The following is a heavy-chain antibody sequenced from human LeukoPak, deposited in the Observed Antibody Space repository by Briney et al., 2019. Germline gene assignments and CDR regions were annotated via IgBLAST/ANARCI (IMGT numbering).Heavy chain of an antibody. CDR3: ARDGGYSYGSPDY. Sequence: GGSLRLSCAASGFTFSSYGMHWVRQAPGKGLEWVAVIWYDGSNKYYADSVKGRFTISRDNSKNTLYLQMNSLRAEDTAVYYCARDGGYSYGSPDYWGQGTLVTVSS. J-gene: IGHJ4*02. CDR1: GFTFSSYG. CDR2: IWYDGSNK. D-gene: IGHD5-18*01. V-gene: IGHV3-33*01.